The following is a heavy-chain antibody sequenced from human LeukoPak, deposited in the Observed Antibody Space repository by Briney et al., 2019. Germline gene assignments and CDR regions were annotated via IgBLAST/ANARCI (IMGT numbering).Heavy chain of an antibody. Sequence: QAGGSLRLSCAASGFTFSNYGMHWVRQAPGKGLEWVALISYDGSNKYFADSVKGRFTISRDNSKNTLYLQMNSLRAEDTAVYYCARDAITIFGMVTLSYYFDYWGQGTLVTVSS. CDR1: GFTFSNYG. V-gene: IGHV3-30*03. D-gene: IGHD3-3*01. J-gene: IGHJ4*02. CDR3: ARDAITIFGMVTLSYYFDY. CDR2: ISYDGSNK.